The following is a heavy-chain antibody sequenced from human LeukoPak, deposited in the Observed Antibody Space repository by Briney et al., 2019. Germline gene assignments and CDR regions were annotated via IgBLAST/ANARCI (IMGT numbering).Heavy chain of an antibody. CDR3: ARDQTYYYDSSREDDAFDI. Sequence: ASVKVSCKASGGTFSSYAISWVRQAPGQGLEWMGGINPIFGTANYAQKFQGRVTITADESTSTAYMELSSLRSEDTAVYYCARDQTYYYDSSREDDAFDIWGQGTMVTVSS. CDR2: INPIFGTA. J-gene: IGHJ3*02. D-gene: IGHD3-22*01. CDR1: GGTFSSYA. V-gene: IGHV1-69*13.